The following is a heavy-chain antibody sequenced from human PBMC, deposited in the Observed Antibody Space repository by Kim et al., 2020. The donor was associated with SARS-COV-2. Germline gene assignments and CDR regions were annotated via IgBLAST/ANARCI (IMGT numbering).Heavy chain of an antibody. D-gene: IGHD1-26*01. J-gene: IGHJ4*02. V-gene: IGHV3-48*03. CDR3: ARGPRLIWEIGY. Sequence: YNTCPVKGRFTISIDNAKDSLYLQMNSLRGDDTGVYYCARGPRLIWEIGYWGQGTLVTVSS.